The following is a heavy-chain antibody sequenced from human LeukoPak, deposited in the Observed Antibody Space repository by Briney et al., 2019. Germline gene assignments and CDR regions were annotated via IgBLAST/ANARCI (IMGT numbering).Heavy chain of an antibody. V-gene: IGHV1-46*04. D-gene: IGHD3-3*01. CDR1: GNTFISYY. J-gene: IGHJ4*02. Sequence: ASVKISCKASGNTFISYYIHWVRQAPGQGLEWMGIINAITGSTAYAQQLQGRVAMTRDTSTITVYMELSSLRFEDTAVYYCARADSFPGVAIPAYWGQGTLVTVSS. CDR3: ARADSFPGVAIPAY. CDR2: INAITGST.